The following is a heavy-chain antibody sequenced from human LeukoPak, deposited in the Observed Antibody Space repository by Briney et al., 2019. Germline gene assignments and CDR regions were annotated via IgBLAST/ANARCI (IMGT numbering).Heavy chain of an antibody. V-gene: IGHV3-53*01. D-gene: IGHD6-19*01. CDR1: GFTVSSNY. CDR3: ARTQGTLSGWYFDNWFDP. J-gene: IGHJ5*02. Sequence: GGSLRLSCAASGFTVSSNYMSWVRQAPGKGLEWVSVIYSGGSTYYADSVKGRFTISRDNSKNTLYLQMNSLRAEDTAVYYCARTQGTLSGWYFDNWFDPWGQGILVTVSS. CDR2: IYSGGST.